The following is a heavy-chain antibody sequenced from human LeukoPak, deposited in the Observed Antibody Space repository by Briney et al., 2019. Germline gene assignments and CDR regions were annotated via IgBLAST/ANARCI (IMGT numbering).Heavy chain of an antibody. CDR3: AKMGGVDYGDYIGIQH. Sequence: PGGSLRLSCAVSGFTFTSYAMNWVRQAPGKGLEWVSGISDSGGSTYYADSVKGRFTISRDNSKNTLYLQMNSLRAEDTAVYYCAKMGGVDYGDYIGIQHWGQGNLVTVSS. V-gene: IGHV3-23*01. D-gene: IGHD4-17*01. J-gene: IGHJ1*01. CDR1: GFTFTSYA. CDR2: ISDSGGST.